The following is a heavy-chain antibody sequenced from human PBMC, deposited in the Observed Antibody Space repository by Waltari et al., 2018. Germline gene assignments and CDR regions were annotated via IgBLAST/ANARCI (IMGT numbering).Heavy chain of an antibody. D-gene: IGHD1-7*01. CDR1: GFTFSSYD. CDR2: IGTAGDT. V-gene: IGHV3-13*01. J-gene: IGHJ3*02. Sequence: EVQLVESGGGLVQPGGSLRLSCAASGFTFSSYDMHWVRQATGKGLEWVSAIGTAGDTYYPGSVKGRFTISRENAKNSLYLQMNSLRAGDTAVYYCARGAGLELSDAFDIWGQGTMVTVSS. CDR3: ARGAGLELSDAFDI.